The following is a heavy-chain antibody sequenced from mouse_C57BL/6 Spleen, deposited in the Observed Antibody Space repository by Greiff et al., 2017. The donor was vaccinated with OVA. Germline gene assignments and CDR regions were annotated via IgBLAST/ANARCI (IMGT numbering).Heavy chain of an antibody. Sequence: EVKLMESGGGLVKPGGSLKLSCAASGFTFSSYTMSWVRQTPEKRLEWVATISGGGGNTYYPDSVKGRFTLSRDNAKNTLYLQMGSLMLGATAVYYGARPLLGDWLGYWGQGTRATVS. D-gene: IGHD2-10*01. V-gene: IGHV5-9*04. CDR2: ISGGGGNT. CDR1: GFTFSSYT. CDR3: ARPLLGDWLGY. J-gene: IGHJ3*01.